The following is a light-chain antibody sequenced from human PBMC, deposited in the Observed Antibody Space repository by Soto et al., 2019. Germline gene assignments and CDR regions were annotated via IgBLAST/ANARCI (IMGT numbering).Light chain of an antibody. CDR2: DVS. Sequence: QPVLTQPASVSGTPGQSITISCTGTSGDVGSYNLVSWYQQHPGKAPKLMIYDVSNRPSGVSNRFSGSKSGNTASLTISGLQAEDEADYYCSSYTSSSTLEVFGTGTKVTVL. CDR3: SSYTSSSTLEV. CDR1: SGDVGSYNL. V-gene: IGLV2-14*02. J-gene: IGLJ1*01.